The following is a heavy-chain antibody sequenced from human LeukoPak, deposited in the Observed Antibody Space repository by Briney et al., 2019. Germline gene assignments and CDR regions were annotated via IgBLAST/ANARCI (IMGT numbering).Heavy chain of an antibody. CDR2: ISDTGGRT. J-gene: IGHJ4*02. D-gene: IGHD6-13*01. CDR1: GFTLSSYA. Sequence: GGSLRLSCAATGFTLSSYAMSWVRQAPGKGLEWVSGISDTGGRTYSADSVQGRFTISKDSSKNTLYLQMNSLRAEDTAVYYCAKDPHSSSWWAYFDYWGQGTLVTVSS. CDR3: AKDPHSSSWWAYFDY. V-gene: IGHV3-23*01.